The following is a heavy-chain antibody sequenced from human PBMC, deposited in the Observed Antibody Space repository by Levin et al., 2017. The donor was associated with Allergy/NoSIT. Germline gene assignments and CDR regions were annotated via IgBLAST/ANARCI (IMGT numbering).Heavy chain of an antibody. V-gene: IGHV3-33*01. CDR3: AREGGYIWGSYRSYYFDY. CDR1: GFTFSSYG. Sequence: PGGSLRLSCAASGFTFSSYGMHWVRQAPGKGLEWVAVIWYDGSNKYYADSVKGRFTISRDNSKNTLYLQMNSLRAEDTAVYYCAREGGYIWGSYRSYYFDYWGQGTLVTVSS. CDR2: IWYDGSNK. D-gene: IGHD3-16*02. J-gene: IGHJ4*02.